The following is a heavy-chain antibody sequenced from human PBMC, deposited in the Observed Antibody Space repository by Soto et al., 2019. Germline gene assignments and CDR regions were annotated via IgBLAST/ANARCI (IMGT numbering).Heavy chain of an antibody. Sequence: RSLTCTVSGVSISNSSYYWGWIRRPPGKGLEWIGTIYYSGITYYNPSLKSRVTISVDTSKNQFSLKLTSVTAADTDVYYCARHGSNWGQGALVTVPS. CDR2: IYYSGIT. J-gene: IGHJ4*02. CDR1: GVSISNSSYY. V-gene: IGHV4-39*01. CDR3: ARHGSN.